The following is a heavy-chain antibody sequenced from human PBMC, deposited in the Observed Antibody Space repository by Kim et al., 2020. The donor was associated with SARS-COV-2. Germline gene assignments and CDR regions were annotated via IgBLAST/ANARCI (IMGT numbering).Heavy chain of an antibody. V-gene: IGHV3-73*01. Sequence: GRFTISRDDSKNTAYLQMNSLKTEDTAVYYCTRPSDSSGYYPSHPYGMDVWGQGTTVTVSS. CDR3: TRPSDSSGYYPSHPYGMDV. D-gene: IGHD3-22*01. J-gene: IGHJ6*02.